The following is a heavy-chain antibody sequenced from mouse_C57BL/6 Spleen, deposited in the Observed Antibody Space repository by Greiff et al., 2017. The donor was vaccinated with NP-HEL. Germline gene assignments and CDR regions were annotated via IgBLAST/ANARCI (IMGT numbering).Heavy chain of an antibody. V-gene: IGHV3-6*01. D-gene: IGHD2-4*01. CDR2: ISYDGSN. CDR1: GYSITSGYY. CDR3: ARCDYDPYAMDY. J-gene: IGHJ4*01. Sequence: EVHLVESGPGLVKPSQSLSLTCSVTGYSITSGYYWNWIRQFPGNKLEWMGYISYDGSNNYNPSLKNRISITRDTSKNQFFLKLNSVTTEDTATYYCARCDYDPYAMDYWGQGTSVTVSS.